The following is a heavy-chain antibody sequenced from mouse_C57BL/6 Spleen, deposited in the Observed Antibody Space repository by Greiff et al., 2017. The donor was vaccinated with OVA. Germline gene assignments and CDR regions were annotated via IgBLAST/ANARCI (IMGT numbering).Heavy chain of an antibody. Sequence: EVQLQESGPGLVKPSQSLSLTCSVTGYSITSGYYWNWIRQFPGNKLEWMGYISYDGSNNYNPSLKNRISITRDTSKNQFFLKLNSVTTEDTATYYCARDALLITMEDYFDYWGQGTTLTVSS. CDR1: GYSITSGYY. V-gene: IGHV3-6*01. CDR2: ISYDGSN. CDR3: ARDALLITMEDYFDY. J-gene: IGHJ2*01. D-gene: IGHD1-1*02.